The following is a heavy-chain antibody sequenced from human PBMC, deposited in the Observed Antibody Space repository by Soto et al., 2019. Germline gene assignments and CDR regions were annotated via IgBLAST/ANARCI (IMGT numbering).Heavy chain of an antibody. V-gene: IGHV1-18*01. CDR3: AREAAVMAAAGPDY. D-gene: IGHD6-13*01. CDR1: GYTFSTYG. Sequence: QVQLVQSGAEVKKPRASVKVSCKASGYTFSTYGITWVRQAPGQGLEWMGWISAYNGDTETNYAQKFQGRVTMTTDTSTSAADMELRNLRSDATAVYFCAREAAVMAAAGPDYWGQGTLVTVSS. J-gene: IGHJ4*02. CDR2: ISAYNGDTET.